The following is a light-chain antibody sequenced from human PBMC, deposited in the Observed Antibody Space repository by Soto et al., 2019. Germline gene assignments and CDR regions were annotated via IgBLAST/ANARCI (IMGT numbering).Light chain of an antibody. V-gene: IGKV3-20*01. CDR3: QQYGSSTWT. CDR2: GAS. CDR1: QSVSSSY. Sequence: DIVLTQFPGTLSLSPGERATLSCRASQSVSSSYLAWYQQKPGQAPRLLIYGASSRATGIPDRFSGSGSGTDFTLTISRLEPEDFAVYYCQQYGSSTWTFGQGTKVDIK. J-gene: IGKJ1*01.